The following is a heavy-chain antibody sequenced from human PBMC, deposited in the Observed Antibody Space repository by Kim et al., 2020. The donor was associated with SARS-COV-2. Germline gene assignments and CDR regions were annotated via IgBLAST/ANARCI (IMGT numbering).Heavy chain of an antibody. CDR1: GFTFSSYG. Sequence: GGSLRLSCAASGFTFSSYGMHWVRQAPGKGLEWVAVISYDGSNKYYADSVKGRFTISRDNSKNTLYLQMNSLRAEDTAVYYCAKEEGSGYSSGWTYYYYGMDVCGQGTPVTVSS. CDR3: AKEEGSGYSSGWTYYYYGMDV. D-gene: IGHD6-19*01. J-gene: IGHJ6*02. CDR2: ISYDGSNK. V-gene: IGHV3-30*18.